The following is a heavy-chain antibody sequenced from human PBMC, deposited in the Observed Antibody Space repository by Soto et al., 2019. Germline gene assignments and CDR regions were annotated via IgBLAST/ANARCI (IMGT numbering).Heavy chain of an antibody. CDR3: ARDLNYDFGSGYYPYYYYGMDG. CDR2: ISSSSSYI. V-gene: IGHV3-21*01. D-gene: IGHD3-3*01. CDR1: GFTFSSYS. Sequence: GGSLRLSCAASGFTFSSYSMNWVRQAPGKGLEWVSSISSSSSYIYYADSVKGRFTISRDNAKNSLYLQMNSLRAEDTAVYYCARDLNYDFGSGYYPYYYYGMDGWGQGNTVTFSS. J-gene: IGHJ6*02.